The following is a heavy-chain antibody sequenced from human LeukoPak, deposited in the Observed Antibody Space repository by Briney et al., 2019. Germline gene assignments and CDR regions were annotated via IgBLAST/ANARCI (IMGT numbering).Heavy chain of an antibody. Sequence: GGSLRLSCAASGFTVSSNYMSWVRQAPGKGLEWVSVIYSGGSTYYADSVKGRFTISRDNSKNTLYLQMNSLRAEDTAVYYCASSPPGAVRGVITRDYWGQGTLVTVSS. J-gene: IGHJ4*02. CDR3: ASSPPGAVRGVITRDY. V-gene: IGHV3-66*01. CDR1: GFTVSSNY. CDR2: IYSGGST. D-gene: IGHD3-10*01.